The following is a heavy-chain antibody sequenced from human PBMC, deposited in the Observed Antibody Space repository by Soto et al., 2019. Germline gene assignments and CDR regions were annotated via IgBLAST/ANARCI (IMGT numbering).Heavy chain of an antibody. D-gene: IGHD2-15*01. CDR3: AREDCSGGSCYDGYYYYYYGMDV. Sequence: QVQMVQSGAEVKKPGSSVKVSCKASGGTFSSYAISWVRQAPGQGLERMGGIIPIFGTANYAQKFQGRVTITADESTSTAYMELSSLRSEDTAVYYCAREDCSGGSCYDGYYYYYYGMDVWGQGTTVTVSS. CDR2: IIPIFGTA. V-gene: IGHV1-69*01. J-gene: IGHJ6*02. CDR1: GGTFSSYA.